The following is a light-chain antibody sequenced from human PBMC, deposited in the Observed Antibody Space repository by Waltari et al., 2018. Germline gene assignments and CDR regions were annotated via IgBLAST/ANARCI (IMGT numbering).Light chain of an antibody. Sequence: DIVMTQTPLSLPVTLGESASISCRSSQSLLDTEDGNTYLEWYFQKPGQSPQLWIYQVSNRASGVPGRFGGSGSDTEVALKVSRVEAEDVGVYYCMQALEAWTFGQGTKVEIK. CDR3: MQALEAWT. CDR2: QVS. CDR1: QSLLDTEDGNTY. J-gene: IGKJ1*01. V-gene: IGKV2-40*01.